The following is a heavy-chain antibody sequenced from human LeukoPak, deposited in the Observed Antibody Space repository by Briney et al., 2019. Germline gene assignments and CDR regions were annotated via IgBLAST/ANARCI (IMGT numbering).Heavy chain of an antibody. Sequence: NPSQTLSLTCTVSGGSISSGSYYWSWIRQPAGKGLEWIGRIYTSGSTNYNPSLKSRVTISVDTSKNQFSLKPSSVTAADTAVYYCARLNSGSYYNYYYYYMDVWGKGTTVTVSS. J-gene: IGHJ6*03. D-gene: IGHD1-26*01. CDR1: GGSISSGSYY. CDR2: IYTSGST. V-gene: IGHV4-61*02. CDR3: ARLNSGSYYNYYYYYMDV.